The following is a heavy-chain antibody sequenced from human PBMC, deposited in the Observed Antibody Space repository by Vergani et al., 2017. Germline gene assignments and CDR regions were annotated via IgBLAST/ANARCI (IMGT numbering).Heavy chain of an antibody. Sequence: QVQLQESGPGLVKSSETLFLTCTVSADSISSGSYYWGWIRQPPGKSLEWIGSIYYSGLTHYNPALKSRVAISVDTSKNQFSLKVTSVTAADTAVYFCARKRPGRGWSPGDFDDWGQGILVTVSS. CDR2: IYYSGLT. V-gene: IGHV4-39*01. J-gene: IGHJ4*02. CDR1: ADSISSGSYY. CDR3: ARKRPGRGWSPGDFDD. D-gene: IGHD3-10*01.